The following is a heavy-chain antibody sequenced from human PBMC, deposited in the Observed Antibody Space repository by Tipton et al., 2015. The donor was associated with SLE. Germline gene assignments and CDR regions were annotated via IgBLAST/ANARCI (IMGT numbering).Heavy chain of an antibody. J-gene: IGHJ3*02. D-gene: IGHD3-10*01. CDR2: IYYSGST. V-gene: IGHV4-39*07. CDR3: AGAAPGVQGVNDAFDI. Sequence: TLFLTCTVSGGSISSSSYYWGWIRQPPGKGLEWIGYIYYSGSTNYNPSLKSRVTISVDTSKNQFSLKLSSVTAADTAVYYCAGAAPGVQGVNDAFDIWGQGTMVTVSS. CDR1: GGSISSSSYY.